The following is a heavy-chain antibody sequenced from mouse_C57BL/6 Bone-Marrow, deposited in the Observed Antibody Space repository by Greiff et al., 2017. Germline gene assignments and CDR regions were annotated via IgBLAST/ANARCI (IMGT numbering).Heavy chain of an antibody. D-gene: IGHD1-1*01. V-gene: IGHV3-6*01. CDR1: GYSITSGYY. CDR2: ISYDGSN. Sequence: EVKLQEPGPGLVKPSQSLSLTCSVTGYSITSGYYWNWIRQFPGNKLEWMGYISYDGSNNYNPTLKNRISITRDTSENQFFLKLNSVTTEDTATYYGARDRDYYGSSYNFDYWGQGTTLTVSS. J-gene: IGHJ2*01. CDR3: ARDRDYYGSSYNFDY.